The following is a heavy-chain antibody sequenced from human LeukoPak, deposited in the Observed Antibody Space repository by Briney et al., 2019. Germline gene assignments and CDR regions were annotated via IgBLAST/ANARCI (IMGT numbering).Heavy chain of an antibody. CDR3: AKHYDSSGYYYVN. CDR1: EFTVSINY. Sequence: GGSLRLSCAASEFTVSINYMTWVRQAPGKGLEWVSAISGSGGSTYYADSVKGRFTISRDNSKNTLYLQMNSLRAEDTAVYYCAKHYDSSGYYYVNWGQGTLVTVSS. J-gene: IGHJ4*02. CDR2: ISGSGGST. V-gene: IGHV3-23*01. D-gene: IGHD3-22*01.